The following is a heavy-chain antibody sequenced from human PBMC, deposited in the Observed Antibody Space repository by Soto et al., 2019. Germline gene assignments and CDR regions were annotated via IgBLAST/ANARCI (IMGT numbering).Heavy chain of an antibody. Sequence: PSETLSLTCSVSGGSINSSSYFWGWVRQPPGKGLEWIGSIYYSGSTYYNPSLRSRVTISVDTSKNQFSLKLSSVTAADTAVYYCARGRSFFGVVTTLNYYYYGMDVWGQGTTVTVSS. V-gene: IGHV4-39*01. CDR3: ARGRSFFGVVTTLNYYYYGMDV. D-gene: IGHD3-3*01. J-gene: IGHJ6*02. CDR1: GGSINSSSYF. CDR2: IYYSGST.